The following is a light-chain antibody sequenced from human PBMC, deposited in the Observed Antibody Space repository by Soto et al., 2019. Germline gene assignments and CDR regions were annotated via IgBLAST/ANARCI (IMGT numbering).Light chain of an antibody. V-gene: IGKV4-1*01. CDR3: QQYYSVPRT. CDR1: QSVLYSSDNRNY. CDR2: WAS. Sequence: DIVMTQSPDSLAVSLGERATINCKSSQSVLYSSDNRNYLAWYQQKPRQPPKLLIYWASTRESGVPDRFSGSGSGTEFSLTISSLQAEDVAFYYCQQYYSVPRTFGQGTKVEVK. J-gene: IGKJ1*01.